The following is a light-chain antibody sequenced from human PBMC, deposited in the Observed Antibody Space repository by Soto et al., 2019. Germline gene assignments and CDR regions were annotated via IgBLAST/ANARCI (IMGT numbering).Light chain of an antibody. V-gene: IGKV3-20*01. Sequence: EIVLTQSPGTLSLSPGDRATLSCRASQSIANSYLSWYQHKPGQAPRLLIHGASSRATGTPDRFSGSGSGTDFTLIIDRLEPEDFAMYYCLQYGSTPGTFGQGTKVDLK. CDR2: GAS. CDR3: LQYGSTPGT. CDR1: QSIANSY. J-gene: IGKJ1*01.